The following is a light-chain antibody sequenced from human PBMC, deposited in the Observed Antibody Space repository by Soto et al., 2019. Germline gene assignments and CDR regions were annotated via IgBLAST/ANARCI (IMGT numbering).Light chain of an antibody. J-gene: IGLJ1*01. Sequence: QSVLTQPASVSGSPGQSIATSCTGTSSDVGAYNSVSWYQQYPGKAPKLMIHDVSNRPSGVSDRFSGSKSGNTASLTISGLQAEDEADYYCSSYTSSNSYVFGSGTKVTVL. CDR1: SSDVGAYNS. CDR2: DVS. CDR3: SSYTSSNSYV. V-gene: IGLV2-14*01.